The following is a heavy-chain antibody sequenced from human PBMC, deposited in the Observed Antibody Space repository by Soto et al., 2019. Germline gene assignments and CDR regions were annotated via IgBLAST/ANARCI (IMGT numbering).Heavy chain of an antibody. CDR3: AKKDGPDIVLMVYARGDFDY. D-gene: IGHD2-8*01. CDR1: GFTFSSYA. CDR2: ISGSGGST. V-gene: IGHV3-23*01. J-gene: IGHJ4*02. Sequence: PGWSLRLSCAASGFTFSSYAMSWVRQAPGKGLEWVSAISGSGGSTYYADSVKGRFTISRDNSKNTLYLQMNSLRAEDTAVYYCAKKDGPDIVLMVYARGDFDYWGQGTLVTVSS.